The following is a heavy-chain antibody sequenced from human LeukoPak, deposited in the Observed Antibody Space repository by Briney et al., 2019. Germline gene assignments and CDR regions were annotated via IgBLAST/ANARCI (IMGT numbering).Heavy chain of an antibody. V-gene: IGHV3-11*06. CDR1: GFTFSDYY. CDR2: ISGSSKYI. Sequence: GGSLRLSCAASGFTFSDYYMSWIRQAPGKGLEWVSYISGSSKYINYADSVKGRFTISRDNAKNSLYLQMNSLRAEDTAVYYCARGNRPPDYWGRGTLVTVSS. CDR3: ARGNRPPDY. J-gene: IGHJ4*02.